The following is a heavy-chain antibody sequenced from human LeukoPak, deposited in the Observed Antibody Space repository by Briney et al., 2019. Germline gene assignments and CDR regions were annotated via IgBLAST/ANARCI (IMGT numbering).Heavy chain of an antibody. J-gene: IGHJ4*02. CDR1: GFNFSNYA. V-gene: IGHV3-23*01. CDR3: AKSAYYDASGYYREYYFDY. Sequence: PGGSLRLSCVSSGFNFSNYAMSWVRQAPGKGLEWVSSISGSGGSTHYADSVKGRFTISRDKTKNTLYLQMNSLRAEDTAVYYCAKSAYYDASGYYREYYFDYWGQGTLVTVSS. CDR2: ISGSGGST. D-gene: IGHD3-22*01.